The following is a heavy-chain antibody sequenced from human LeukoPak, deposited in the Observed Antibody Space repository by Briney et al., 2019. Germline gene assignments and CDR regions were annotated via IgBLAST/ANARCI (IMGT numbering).Heavy chain of an antibody. Sequence: GGSLRLSCAASGYTFRSYWMSWVRQAPGKGLEWVANIKQDGSEKYYVDSVKGRFTISRDNAKNSLYLQMNSLRAEDTAVYYCARDLRLWVPEYYFDYWGQGTLVTVSS. D-gene: IGHD3-16*01. CDR1: GYTFRSYW. CDR3: ARDLRLWVPEYYFDY. J-gene: IGHJ4*02. CDR2: IKQDGSEK. V-gene: IGHV3-7*01.